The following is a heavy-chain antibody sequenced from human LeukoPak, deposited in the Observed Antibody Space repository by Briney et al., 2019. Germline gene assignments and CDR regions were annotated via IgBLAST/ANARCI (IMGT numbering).Heavy chain of an antibody. CDR2: IYPGDSDT. CDR3: ARLDGSGSYLSDNWFDP. D-gene: IGHD3-10*01. J-gene: IGHJ5*02. CDR1: GYSFTSYW. V-gene: IGHV5-51*01. Sequence: GESLKISCKGSGYSFTSYWIGWVRQMPGKGLEWMGIIYPGDSDTRYSPSSQGQVTISADKSINTAYLQWSSLKASDTAMYYCARLDGSGSYLSDNWFDPWGQGTLVTVSS.